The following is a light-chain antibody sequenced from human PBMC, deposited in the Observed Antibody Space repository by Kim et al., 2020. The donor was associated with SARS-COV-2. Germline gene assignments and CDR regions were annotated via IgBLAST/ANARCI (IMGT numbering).Light chain of an antibody. J-gene: IGLJ2*01. Sequence: VSGSQRQQASSTCPGDKLGDKYASWYQQKPGQAPVLVIYRDSKRPSGIPARFSVYDSGNTATLTISGTQAMDEADYYCQAWDSSVVFGGGTQLTVL. CDR3: QAWDSSVV. CDR2: RDS. V-gene: IGLV3-1*01. CDR1: KLGDKY.